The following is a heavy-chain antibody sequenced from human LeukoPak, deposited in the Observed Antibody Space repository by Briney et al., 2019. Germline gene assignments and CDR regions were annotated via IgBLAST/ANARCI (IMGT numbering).Heavy chain of an antibody. Sequence: GGSLRLSCAASGFTISSYAVSWVRQAPGKGLEWVSAISGSGGSTYYADSVKGRFTISRDNSKNTLYLQMNSLRAEDTAVYYCAKEGSGYSYGPGAFDIWGQGTMVTVSS. D-gene: IGHD5-18*01. CDR1: GFTISSYA. J-gene: IGHJ3*02. CDR3: AKEGSGYSYGPGAFDI. V-gene: IGHV3-23*01. CDR2: ISGSGGST.